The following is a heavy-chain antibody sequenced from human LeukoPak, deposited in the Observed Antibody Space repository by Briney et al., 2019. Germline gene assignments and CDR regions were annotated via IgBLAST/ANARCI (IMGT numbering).Heavy chain of an antibody. CDR2: IYYSGST. CDR1: GGSVSSDSYF. D-gene: IGHD4-17*01. V-gene: IGHV4-61*01. Sequence: SETLSLTCTVSGGSVSSDSYFWTWIRQPPGKGLEWIGYIYYSGSTNYNPSLKSRVTISLDTSKSQISLKLSSVTAADTAVYYCARGTMTTVTYYFDYWGQGTLVTVSS. J-gene: IGHJ4*02. CDR3: ARGTMTTVTYYFDY.